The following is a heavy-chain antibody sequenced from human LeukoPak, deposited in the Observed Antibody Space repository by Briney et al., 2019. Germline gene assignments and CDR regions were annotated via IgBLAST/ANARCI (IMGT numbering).Heavy chain of an antibody. CDR2: IYYSGST. J-gene: IGHJ4*02. CDR1: GGSISSYY. Sequence: PSETLSLTCTVSGGSISSYYWSWIRQPPGKGLEWIGYIYYSGSTNYNPSLKSRVTISVDTSKNQFSLKLSSVTAADTAVYYRARHAHPLFDYWGQGTLVTVSS. V-gene: IGHV4-59*08. CDR3: ARHAHPLFDY.